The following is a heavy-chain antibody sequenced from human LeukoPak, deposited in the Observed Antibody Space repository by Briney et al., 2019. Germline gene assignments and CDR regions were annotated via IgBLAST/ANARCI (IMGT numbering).Heavy chain of an antibody. Sequence: SETLSLTCTVSGGSITSYYWSWIRLPPGKGLEWIGYIDYSGSTNYNPSLKSRVTISLDTSKNQFSLKLSSVTAADTAVYFCARDRALGSGKYYFDYWGQGTLVTVSS. V-gene: IGHV4-59*01. J-gene: IGHJ4*02. CDR1: GGSITSYY. CDR2: IDYSGST. CDR3: ARDRALGSGKYYFDY. D-gene: IGHD3-16*01.